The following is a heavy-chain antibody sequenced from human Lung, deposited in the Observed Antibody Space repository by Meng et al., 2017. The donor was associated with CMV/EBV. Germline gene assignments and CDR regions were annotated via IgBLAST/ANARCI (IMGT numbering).Heavy chain of an antibody. Sequence: QVRLPESRPGRVEPYQDLPPIRTCSGGSHSSGGYYWRWIRQHPGKGLEWIGYIHSSGSTYYNPSLRSRLTISVDTSKNQFSLKLSSVTAADTAVYYCARASYGSGSPLGESWFDPWGQGTLVTVSS. CDR1: GGSHSSGGYY. V-gene: IGHV4-31*02. CDR3: ARASYGSGSPLGESWFDP. D-gene: IGHD3-10*01. CDR2: IHSSGST. J-gene: IGHJ5*02.